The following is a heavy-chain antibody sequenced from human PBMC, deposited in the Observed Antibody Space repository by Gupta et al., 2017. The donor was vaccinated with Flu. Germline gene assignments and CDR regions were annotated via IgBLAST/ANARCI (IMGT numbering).Heavy chain of an antibody. D-gene: IGHD3-10*01. CDR1: GSRFGSYW. Sequence: EVQLVQSGAEVKKPGEFLKISCKGSGSRFGSYWIGWVRQMPGKGLEYIGIIYPGDSDTRYSPSFQGQVTMSADKSTTTAYLQWSSVKASDTAMYYCARLRGSGNYHYDYWGQGTLVTVSS. CDR3: ARLRGSGNYHYDY. J-gene: IGHJ4*02. CDR2: IYPGDSDT. V-gene: IGHV5-51*03.